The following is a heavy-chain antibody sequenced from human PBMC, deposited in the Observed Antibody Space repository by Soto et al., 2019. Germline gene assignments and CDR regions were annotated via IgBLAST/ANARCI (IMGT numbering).Heavy chain of an antibody. CDR3: ASLGLYSGSYTGPDY. CDR1: GYTFTSYY. Sequence: QVQLVQSGAEVKKPGASVKVSCKASGYTFTSYYMHWVRQAPGQGLEWMGIINPSGGSTSYAQKFQGTVTIXRDXSXITVYMELSSLRSEDTAVYYCASLGLYSGSYTGPDYWGQGTLVTVSS. D-gene: IGHD1-26*01. J-gene: IGHJ4*02. CDR2: INPSGGST. V-gene: IGHV1-46*03.